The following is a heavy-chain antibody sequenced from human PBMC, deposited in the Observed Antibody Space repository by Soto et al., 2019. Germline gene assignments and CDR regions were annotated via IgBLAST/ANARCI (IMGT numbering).Heavy chain of an antibody. CDR2: SRNKAKRYTT. CDR3: TRVSAAASNAFDI. J-gene: IGHJ3*02. D-gene: IGHD6-13*01. V-gene: IGHV3-72*01. Sequence: GGSLRLSCAASGFIISDHYMDWVRQAPGKGLEWVGRSRNKAKRYTTEYAASVKGRFTISRDDSKNSLYLQMNSLKTEDTAVYYCTRVSAAASNAFDIWGHGTMVTV. CDR1: GFIISDHY.